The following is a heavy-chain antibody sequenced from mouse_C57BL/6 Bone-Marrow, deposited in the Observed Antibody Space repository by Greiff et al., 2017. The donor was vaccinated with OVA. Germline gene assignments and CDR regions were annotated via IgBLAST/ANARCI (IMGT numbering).Heavy chain of an antibody. CDR2: INPSSGYT. D-gene: IGHD2-4*01. CDR3: ARKRDYDY. CDR1: GYTFTSYT. J-gene: IGHJ2*01. V-gene: IGHV1-4*01. Sequence: VQLQESGAELARPGASVKMSCKASGYTFTSYTMHWVKQRPGQGLEWIGYINPSSGYTKYNQKFKDKATLTADKSSSTAYMQLSSLTSEDAAVYYCARKRDYDYWGKGTTLTVSS.